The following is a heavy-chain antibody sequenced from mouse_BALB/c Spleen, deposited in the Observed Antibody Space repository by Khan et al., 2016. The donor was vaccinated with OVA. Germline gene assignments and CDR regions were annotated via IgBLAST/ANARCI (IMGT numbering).Heavy chain of an antibody. D-gene: IGHD4-1*01. Sequence: VQLKESGGDLVKPGGSLKLSCAASGFTFSSYGMSWVRQTPDKRLEWVATISSDGSYTYYPDSVKGRFTISRDNVKNTLYPQMSSLKSEDTAMYYCASHLTGSFAYWGQGTLVTVSA. J-gene: IGHJ3*01. CDR2: ISSDGSYT. V-gene: IGHV5-6*01. CDR1: GFTFSSYG. CDR3: ASHLTGSFAY.